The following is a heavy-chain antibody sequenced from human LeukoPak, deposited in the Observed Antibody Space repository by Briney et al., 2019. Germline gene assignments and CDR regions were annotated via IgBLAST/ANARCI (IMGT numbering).Heavy chain of an antibody. Sequence: HPGGSLRLSCAASEFTFSDSWMSWVRQAPGKGPEWVSTFSRSGPDTYYADSVKGRFTIFRDNSKNTLYLQMNSLRAEDTAVYYCAKGSLGSWYYFDYWGQGTLVTVSS. CDR3: AKGSLGSWYYFDY. CDR2: FSRSGPDT. D-gene: IGHD6-13*01. J-gene: IGHJ4*02. V-gene: IGHV3-23*01. CDR1: EFTFSDSW.